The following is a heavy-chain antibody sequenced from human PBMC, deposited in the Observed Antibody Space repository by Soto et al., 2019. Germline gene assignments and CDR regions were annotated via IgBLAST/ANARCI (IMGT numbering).Heavy chain of an antibody. Sequence: SETLSLTCTVSGGSISSYYWSWIRQPPGKGLEWIGYIYYSGSTNYNPSLKSRVTISVDTSKNQFSLKLSSVTAADTAVYYCARHAISTVRGTYDYWGQGTQVTSPQ. D-gene: IGHD3-10*01. J-gene: IGHJ4*02. CDR2: IYYSGST. CDR3: ARHAISTVRGTYDY. CDR1: GGSISSYY. V-gene: IGHV4-59*01.